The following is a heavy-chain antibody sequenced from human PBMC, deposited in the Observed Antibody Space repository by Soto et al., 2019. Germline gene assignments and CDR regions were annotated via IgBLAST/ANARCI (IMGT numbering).Heavy chain of an antibody. V-gene: IGHV1-69*06. J-gene: IGHJ5*02. CDR2: IIPISGTA. D-gene: IGHD3-9*01. Sequence: ASEKVSFKASGGTFSSYAISWVRQAPGQGLEWMGGIIPISGTANYAQKFQGRVTITADKSTSTAYMELSSLRSEDTAVYYCASYDINKWFDPWGQGTLVTVSS. CDR3: ASYDINKWFDP. CDR1: GGTFSSYA.